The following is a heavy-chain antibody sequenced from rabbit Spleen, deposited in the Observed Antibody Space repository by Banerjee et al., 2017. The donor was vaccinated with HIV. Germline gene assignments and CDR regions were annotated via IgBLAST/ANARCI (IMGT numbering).Heavy chain of an antibody. Sequence: QSLEESGGDLVKPGASLTLTCTASGVSFSSSSYMCWVRQAPGKGLEWIACIDTGSSGFTYFASWAQGRFTISKTSSTTVTLQMTSLTVADTATYFCARDTGSSFSSYGMDLWGPGTLVTVS. CDR2: IDTGSSGFT. CDR3: ARDTGSSFSSYGMDL. D-gene: IGHD8-1*01. J-gene: IGHJ6*01. V-gene: IGHV1S40*01. CDR1: GVSFSSSSY.